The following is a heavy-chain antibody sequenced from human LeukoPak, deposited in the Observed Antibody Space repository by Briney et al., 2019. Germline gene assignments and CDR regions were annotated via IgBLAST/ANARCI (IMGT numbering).Heavy chain of an antibody. CDR2: ISSSRSYI. J-gene: IGHJ3*02. Sequence: PGGSLRLACAASGFTFSSYSMKGVRQAPGKGLEWVSSISSSRSYIYYADSVKGRFTISRDNAKNSLDLQMNSLRAEDTAGYYCARDAFDIWGQGTMVTVSS. CDR3: ARDAFDI. CDR1: GFTFSSYS. V-gene: IGHV3-21*01.